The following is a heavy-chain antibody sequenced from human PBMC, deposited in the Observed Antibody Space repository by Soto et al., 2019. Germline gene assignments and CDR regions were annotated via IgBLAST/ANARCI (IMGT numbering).Heavy chain of an antibody. Sequence: QVQLVQSGAEVKKPGSSVKVSCKASGGTFSSYAISWVRQAPGQGLEWMGGIIPIFGTANYAQKFQGRVTITADESRRTAYMGLSSLRSEDTGVYYCARGAAAGPSRWYFDLWGRGTLVTVSS. J-gene: IGHJ2*01. D-gene: IGHD6-13*01. CDR1: GGTFSSYA. V-gene: IGHV1-69*12. CDR3: ARGAAAGPSRWYFDL. CDR2: IIPIFGTA.